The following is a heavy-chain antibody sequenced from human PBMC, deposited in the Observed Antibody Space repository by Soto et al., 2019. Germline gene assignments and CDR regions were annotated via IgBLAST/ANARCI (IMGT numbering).Heavy chain of an antibody. V-gene: IGHV1-8*01. Sequence: QAYLEQSGAEVKKPGASVKVSCKASGYSLTDYAITWVRQASGQGLEYVGWISPDSGNTDYAHKFQGRVTITSNTSINTAYMEVSSLRSDDTAVYYCARVYGYYYHYMDVWGKGTTVTVSS. CDR3: ARVYGYYYHYMDV. CDR2: ISPDSGNT. J-gene: IGHJ6*03. CDR1: GYSLTDYA. D-gene: IGHD2-8*01.